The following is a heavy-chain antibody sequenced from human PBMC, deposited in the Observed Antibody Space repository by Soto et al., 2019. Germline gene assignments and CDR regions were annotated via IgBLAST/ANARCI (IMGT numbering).Heavy chain of an antibody. CDR2: IYPGEPDP. D-gene: IGHD2-15*01. J-gene: IGHJ4*02. V-gene: IGHV5-51*01. Sequence: PGEGLKISCKGFGYSFTSYWVGWGPQMPGKGPEWVGLIYPGEPDPTYSPSFQGQVTIPADKSISTAYLQWSSLKASDTAMYYCARKSQYCSGGSCYWPFDYWGQGTLVTVSS. CDR1: GYSFTSYW. CDR3: ARKSQYCSGGSCYWPFDY.